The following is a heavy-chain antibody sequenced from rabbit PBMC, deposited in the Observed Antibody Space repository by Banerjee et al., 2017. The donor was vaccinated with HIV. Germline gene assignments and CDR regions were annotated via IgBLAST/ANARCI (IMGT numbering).Heavy chain of an antibody. J-gene: IGHJ3*01. CDR2: IDAGSSGNS. V-gene: IGHV1S40*01. D-gene: IGHD4-1*01. CDR1: GFSFSSRHY. Sequence: QSLEESGGDLVKPGASQTLTCTASGFSFSSRHYMCWVRQAPAKGVEWIACIDAGSSGNSYYASWAKGRFTISRTSSTAVILQMTSLTGADTASYFCARDLAGVIGWNFGLWGQGTLVTVS. CDR3: ARDLAGVIGWNFGL.